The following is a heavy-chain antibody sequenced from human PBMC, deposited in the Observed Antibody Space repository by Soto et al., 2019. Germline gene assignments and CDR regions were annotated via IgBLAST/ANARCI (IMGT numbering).Heavy chain of an antibody. CDR1: GFTFSSYS. CDR2: ISSSSSTI. J-gene: IGHJ4*02. D-gene: IGHD6-13*01. CDR3: ARDRWGIAAAGGEYYFDY. V-gene: IGHV3-48*02. Sequence: EVQLVESGGGLVQPGGSLRLSCAASGFTFSSYSMNWVRQAPGKGLEWVSYISSSSSTIYYADSVKGRVTISRDNAKNSLYLQMNSLRDEDTAVYYCARDRWGIAAAGGEYYFDYWGQGTLVTVSS.